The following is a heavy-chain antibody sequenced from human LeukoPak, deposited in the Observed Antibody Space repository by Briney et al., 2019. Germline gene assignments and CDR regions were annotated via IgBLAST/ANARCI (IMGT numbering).Heavy chain of an antibody. J-gene: IGHJ4*02. CDR2: INHSGST. CDR3: ARVSAGIAVAGGEFDY. D-gene: IGHD6-19*01. CDR1: GGSFSGYY. Sequence: SETLSLTCAVYGGSFSGYYWSWIRQPPGMGLEWIGEINHSGSTNYNPSLKSRVTISVDTSKNQFSLKLSSVTAADTAVYYCARVSAGIAVAGGEFDYWGQGTLVTVSS. V-gene: IGHV4-34*01.